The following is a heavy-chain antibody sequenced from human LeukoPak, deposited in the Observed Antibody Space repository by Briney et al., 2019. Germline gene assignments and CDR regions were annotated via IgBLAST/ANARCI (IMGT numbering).Heavy chain of an antibody. CDR3: AKGSEYYYDSSGLDI. Sequence: GGSLRLSCAASGFSFSSYAMSWVRQAPGKGLEWVSAISGSGGSTYYADSVKGRFTISRDNSKNTLYLQMNSLRAEDTAVYYCAKGSEYYYDSSGLDIWGQGTMVTVSS. J-gene: IGHJ3*02. CDR2: ISGSGGST. CDR1: GFSFSSYA. D-gene: IGHD3-22*01. V-gene: IGHV3-23*01.